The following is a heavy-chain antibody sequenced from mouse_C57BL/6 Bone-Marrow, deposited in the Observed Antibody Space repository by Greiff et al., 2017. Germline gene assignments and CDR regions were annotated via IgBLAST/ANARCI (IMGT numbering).Heavy chain of an antibody. CDR2: INPNNGGT. Sequence: EVQLQQSGPELVKPGASVKMSCKASGYTFTDYNMHWVKQSHGKSLEWIGYINPNNGGTSDNQKFKGKATLTANKSSSTAYMELRSLTSEDSAVYYCANDLLWLRRYYYAMDYWGQGTSVTVSS. CDR3: ANDLLWLRRYYYAMDY. CDR1: GYTFTDYN. J-gene: IGHJ4*01. V-gene: IGHV1-22*01. D-gene: IGHD2-2*01.